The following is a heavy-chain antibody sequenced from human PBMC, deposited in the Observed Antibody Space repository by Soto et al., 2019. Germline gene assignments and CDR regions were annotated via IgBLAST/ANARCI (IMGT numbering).Heavy chain of an antibody. CDR3: ARVFRLAVESSCFDY. CDR1: GYKFTGYG. J-gene: IGHJ4*02. D-gene: IGHD6-19*01. Sequence: ASVKVSCKASGYKFTGYGIGWVRQAPGQGLEWMGWISAYNGNPSYAQKFQGRVTMTTDTSTSTAYMELRRLRADDTAVYFCARVFRLAVESSCFDYWGQGTLVTVSS. V-gene: IGHV1-18*01. CDR2: ISAYNGNP.